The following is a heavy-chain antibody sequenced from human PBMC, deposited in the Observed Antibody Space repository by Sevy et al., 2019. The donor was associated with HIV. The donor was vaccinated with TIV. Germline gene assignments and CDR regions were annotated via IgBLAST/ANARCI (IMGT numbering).Heavy chain of an antibody. CDR2: IYQDGSEK. CDR3: AREGSYGDYRFSYYYGMDV. V-gene: IGHV3-7*01. D-gene: IGHD4-17*01. CDR1: GFSFSSYW. J-gene: IGHJ6*02. Sequence: GGSLRLSCAASGFSFSSYWMTWVRQAPGKGLEWVANIYQDGSEKYYVDSVRGRFTISRDNAKNSLYLQRNSLRAEDTAVYYCAREGSYGDYRFSYYYGMDVWGQGTTVTVSS.